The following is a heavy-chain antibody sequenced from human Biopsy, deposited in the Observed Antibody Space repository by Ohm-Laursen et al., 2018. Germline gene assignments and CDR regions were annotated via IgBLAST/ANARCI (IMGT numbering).Heavy chain of an antibody. CDR1: GFPFSDYH. V-gene: IGHV3-11*01. CDR3: ARDTRWSPYHMDV. J-gene: IGHJ6*02. D-gene: IGHD4-23*01. Sequence: SLRLSCAASGFPFSDYHMRWNRQAPGKGLEWVSYISSGGTTIYYAGSVKGRFTISRDNAKNSLYLQMNSLRADDTAVYYCARDTRWSPYHMDVWGQGTTVTVSS. CDR2: ISSGGTTI.